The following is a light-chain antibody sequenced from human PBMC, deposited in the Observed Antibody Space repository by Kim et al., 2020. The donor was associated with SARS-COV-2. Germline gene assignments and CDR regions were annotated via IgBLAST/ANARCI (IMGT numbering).Light chain of an antibody. CDR2: HDS. Sequence: SYELTQPPSVSVSPGQTASITCSGDKLGNKYACWYQQKPGQSPVLVIYHDSKRPSGIPERFSGSNSGNTATLTISGTRAMDEADYYCQAWDSSTEVYGGG. CDR3: QAWDSSTEV. V-gene: IGLV3-1*01. J-gene: IGLJ2*01. CDR1: KLGNKY.